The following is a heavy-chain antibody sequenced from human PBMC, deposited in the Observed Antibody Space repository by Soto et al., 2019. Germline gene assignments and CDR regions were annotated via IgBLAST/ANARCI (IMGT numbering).Heavy chain of an antibody. CDR1: GYTFTSYD. CDR2: MNPNTGNS. V-gene: IGHV1-8*01. J-gene: IGHJ4*02. D-gene: IGHD1-1*01. Sequence: QVQLVQSVAEVRKPGASVKVSCEASGYTFTSYDIYWVRQATGQGLEWMGWMNPNTGNSGYAQKFQGRVTVTSDTSINTVHMELSSLRSEDTAVYYCARRAETNGWNGFGADKYYFDFWGQGTLVTVSS. CDR3: ARRAETNGWNGFGADKYYFDF.